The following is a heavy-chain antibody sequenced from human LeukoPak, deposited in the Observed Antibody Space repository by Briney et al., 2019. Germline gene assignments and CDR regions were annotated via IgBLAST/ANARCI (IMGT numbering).Heavy chain of an antibody. CDR3: AIYPPLHY. D-gene: IGHD2-2*02. Sequence: PSETLSLTCTVSGGSITSYYWGWIRQPPGKGLEWIGSIYYSGSTYYNPSLKSRVTISVDTSKNQFSLKLSSVTAADTAVYYCAIYPPLHYWGQGTLVTVSS. V-gene: IGHV4-39*01. CDR2: IYYSGST. CDR1: GGSITSYY. J-gene: IGHJ4*02.